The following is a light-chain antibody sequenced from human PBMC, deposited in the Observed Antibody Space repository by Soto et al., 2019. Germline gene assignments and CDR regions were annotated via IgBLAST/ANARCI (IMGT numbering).Light chain of an antibody. Sequence: EKVMTQSPATLSMSPGERATLSCRASQSVSSYLAWYQQKPGQAPRLLIYGASSRATGIPDRFSGGGSGTDFTLTINRLEPEDFAVYYCQQYGDSPRTFGQGTKVEIK. V-gene: IGKV3-20*01. CDR1: QSVSSY. J-gene: IGKJ1*01. CDR2: GAS. CDR3: QQYGDSPRT.